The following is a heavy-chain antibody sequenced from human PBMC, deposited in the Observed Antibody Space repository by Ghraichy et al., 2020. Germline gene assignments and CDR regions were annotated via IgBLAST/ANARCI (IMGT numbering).Heavy chain of an antibody. D-gene: IGHD6-19*01. CDR3: ARETSSGWTAFDM. CDR2: IYYSGST. Sequence: SETLSLTCTVSGGSISSHYWTWIRQPPGKGLEWIGHIYYSGSTNYNPSLKSRVTISVDTSKNQFSLRLDSVTAADTAVYYCARETSSGWTAFDMWGQGTMVTVSS. V-gene: IGHV4-59*11. J-gene: IGHJ3*02. CDR1: GGSISSHY.